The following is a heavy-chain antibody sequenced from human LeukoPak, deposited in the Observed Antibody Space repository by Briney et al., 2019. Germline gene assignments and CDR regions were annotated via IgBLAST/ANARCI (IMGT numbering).Heavy chain of an antibody. CDR3: AKQSPGSAAWYSLHYDF. V-gene: IGHV3-23*01. J-gene: IGHJ4*02. CDR1: GFTLSSYA. CDR2: VDCGGGGT. D-gene: IGHD6-13*01. Sequence: GGSLRLSCAASGFTLSSYAMTWVRQAPGRGLEWVSSVDCGGGGTYYADSVKGRFTISRDNSKDTLYLQMNGLRAEDTAVYFCAKQSPGSAAWYSLHYDFWGQGALVTVSS.